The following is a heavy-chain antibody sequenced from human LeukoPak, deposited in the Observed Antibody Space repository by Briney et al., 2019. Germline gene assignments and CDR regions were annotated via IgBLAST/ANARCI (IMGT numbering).Heavy chain of an antibody. Sequence: GASVKVSCKASGYTFTDFYIHWVRQAPGQGPEWMGWIDPKSGATKYAQKLQGRVTMTRDTSTSTAYMELSSLRSDDPAMYYCARAVLRSVYGMDVWGQGTTVTVSS. CDR3: ARAVLRSVYGMDV. V-gene: IGHV1-2*02. J-gene: IGHJ6*02. D-gene: IGHD3-10*02. CDR2: IDPKSGAT. CDR1: GYTFTDFY.